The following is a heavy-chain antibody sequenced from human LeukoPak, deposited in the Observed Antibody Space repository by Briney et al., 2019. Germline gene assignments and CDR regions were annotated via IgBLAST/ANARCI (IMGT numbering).Heavy chain of an antibody. CDR1: GGSIGSSF. CDR3: VRDRSGTYYNFDV. D-gene: IGHD1-26*01. Sequence: PSETLSITCSVFGGSIGSSFWNWIRLSPGKGLEWIGYISYNGRTNYSPSLKSRVIISIDTSKNQLSLNLTSVTAADTALYYCVRDRSGTYYNFDVWGQGTMVSVSA. J-gene: IGHJ3*01. V-gene: IGHV4-59*13. CDR2: ISYNGRT.